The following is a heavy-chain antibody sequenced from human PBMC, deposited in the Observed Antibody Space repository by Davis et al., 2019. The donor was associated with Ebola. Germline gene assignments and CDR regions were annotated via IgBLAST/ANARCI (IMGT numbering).Heavy chain of an antibody. V-gene: IGHV1-18*01. CDR2: ISAYNGNT. J-gene: IGHJ6*02. CDR3: ARDAEKRYFDWLLGGYYYGMDV. D-gene: IGHD3-9*01. Sequence: AASVKVSCKASGYTFTSYGISWVRQAPGQGLEWMGWISAYNGNTNYAQKLQGRVTMTTDTSTSTAYMELRSLRSDDTAVYYCARDAEKRYFDWLLGGYYYGMDVWGQGTTVTVSS. CDR1: GYTFTSYG.